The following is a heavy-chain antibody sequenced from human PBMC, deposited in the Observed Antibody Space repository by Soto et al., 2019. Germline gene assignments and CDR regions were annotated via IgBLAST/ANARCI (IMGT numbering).Heavy chain of an antibody. CDR1: GFTFSSYG. D-gene: IGHD2-2*01. Sequence: QVQLVESGGGVVQPGRSLRLSCAASGFTFSSYGMHWVRQAPGKGLEWVAVISYDGSNKYYADSVKGRFTISRDNSKNTLYLQMNSLRAEDTAVYYCAKEGGGYCSSTSCYGSWGQGTLVTVSS. CDR3: AKEGGGYCSSTSCYGS. J-gene: IGHJ5*02. CDR2: ISYDGSNK. V-gene: IGHV3-30*18.